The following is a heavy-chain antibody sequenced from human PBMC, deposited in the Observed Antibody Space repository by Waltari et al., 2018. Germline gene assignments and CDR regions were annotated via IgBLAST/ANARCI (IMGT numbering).Heavy chain of an antibody. D-gene: IGHD2-15*01. CDR3: ARRSGSGGSWYFDY. CDR2: ISYSGPT. CDR1: GGSISSSGLS. J-gene: IGHJ4*02. Sequence: QLQLQESGPGLVTPSETLSLTCTVSGGSISSSGLSWGWIRQHPGREPEWIASISYSGPTYYNPTLKRRVTIAADASKNQGPLKVTSVTAADTGIYYWARRSGSGGSWYFDYWGKGTRVTVSS. V-gene: IGHV4-39*01.